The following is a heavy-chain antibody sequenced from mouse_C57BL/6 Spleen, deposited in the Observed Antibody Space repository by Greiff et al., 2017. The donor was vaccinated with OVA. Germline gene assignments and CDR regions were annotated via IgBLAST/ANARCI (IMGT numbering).Heavy chain of an antibody. CDR1: GFNIKDDY. J-gene: IGHJ3*01. D-gene: IGHD1-1*01. CDR3: TTVAARAY. CDR2: IDPENGDT. Sequence: VQLKQSGAELVRPGASVKLSCTASGFNIKDDYMHWVKPRPEQGLEWIGWIDPENGDTEYASKFQGKATITADTSSNTAYLQLSSLTSEDTAVYYCTTVAARAYWGQGTLVTVSA. V-gene: IGHV14-4*01.